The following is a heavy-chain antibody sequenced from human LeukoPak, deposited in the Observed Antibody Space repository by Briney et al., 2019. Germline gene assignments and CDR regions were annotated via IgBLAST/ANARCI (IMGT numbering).Heavy chain of an antibody. CDR3: ARRSITTAGGAFEI. CDR2: IYYSWST. V-gene: IGHV4-59*12. D-gene: IGHD3-10*01. J-gene: IGHJ3*02. CDR1: GGSISSYY. Sequence: PAETLSLTCSVSGGSISSYYWSWIRQPPAKGLEWVGYIYYSWSTNYNPSLKSRVTISVDTSKNQFSLKLSSVTAADTAVYYCARRSITTAGGAFEIWGQGTMVTVSS.